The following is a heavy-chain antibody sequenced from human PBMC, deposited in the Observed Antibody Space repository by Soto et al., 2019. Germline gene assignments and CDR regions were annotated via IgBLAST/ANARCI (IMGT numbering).Heavy chain of an antibody. D-gene: IGHD2-21*01. CDR1: GLRLTTAW. CDR3: TKDSLFTQTLVRFDF. CDR2: IKSKTDGGTP. J-gene: IGHJ4*01. Sequence: LILSYATSGLRLTTAWSSSVRQAPGKGLEWVGRIKSKTDGGTPDFAAPVRGRFAISRDDSRDMMYMQMNSLKTEDTGVYYCTKDSLFTQTLVRFDFWGLGTLVTVSS. V-gene: IGHV3-15*07.